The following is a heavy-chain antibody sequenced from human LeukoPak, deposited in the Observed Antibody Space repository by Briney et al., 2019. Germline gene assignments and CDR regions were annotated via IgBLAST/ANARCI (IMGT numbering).Heavy chain of an antibody. CDR2: IYSGDSDT. CDR3: ATRDGGRGFDV. V-gene: IGHV5-51*01. Sequence: GESLKISCKGSGYIFSNYWIGWVRQMPGKGLEWMGIIYSGDSDTRYSPSFQGQVTISADKSISSAYLQWSSLKASDTAMYYCATRDGGRGFDVWGQGTMVTASS. D-gene: IGHD5-24*01. J-gene: IGHJ3*01. CDR1: GYIFSNYW.